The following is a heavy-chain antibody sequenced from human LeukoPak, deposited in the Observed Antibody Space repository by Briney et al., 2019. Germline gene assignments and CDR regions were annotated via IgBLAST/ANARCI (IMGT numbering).Heavy chain of an antibody. V-gene: IGHV4-61*01. D-gene: IGHD2-2*01. CDR2: IYYSGST. Sequence: SETLSLTCTVSGGSVSSGSYYWSWIRQPPGKGLEWIGYIYYSGSTNYNPSLKSRVTISVDTSKNQFSLKLSSVTAADTAVYYSARDKDIVVVPAAMTWDYYYGMDVWGKGTTVTVSS. CDR3: ARDKDIVVVPAAMTWDYYYGMDV. CDR1: GGSVSSGSYY. J-gene: IGHJ6*04.